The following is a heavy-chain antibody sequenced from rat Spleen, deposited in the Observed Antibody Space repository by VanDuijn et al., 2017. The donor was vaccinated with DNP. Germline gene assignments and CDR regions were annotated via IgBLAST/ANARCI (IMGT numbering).Heavy chain of an antibody. J-gene: IGHJ3*01. V-gene: IGHV2S12*01. CDR3: ASGNNFGIAY. CDR2: ISSGGST. Sequence: QVQLKESGPGLVQPSQTLSLTCTVSGFSLTSYGVSWVRQPPGKGLEWIAAISSGGSTYYNSALKSRLSISRDTSKSQVLLKMSSLQTEDTGMYFCASGNNFGIAYWGQGTLVTVSS. CDR1: GFSLTSYG. D-gene: IGHD1-10*01.